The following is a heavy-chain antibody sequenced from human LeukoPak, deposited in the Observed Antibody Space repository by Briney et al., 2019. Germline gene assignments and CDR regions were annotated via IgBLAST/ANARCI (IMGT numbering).Heavy chain of an antibody. CDR3: TSEPITIFGVAMDV. J-gene: IGHJ6*03. Sequence: GGSLRLSCAASGITFSGSSMHWVRQASGKGLEWVGRIKSKANSYATAYSASVKGRFTISRDDPKNTAYLQMNSLKTEDTAVYYCTSEPITIFGVAMDVWGKGTTVTVSS. V-gene: IGHV3-73*01. CDR2: IKSKANSYAT. CDR1: GITFSGSS. D-gene: IGHD3-3*01.